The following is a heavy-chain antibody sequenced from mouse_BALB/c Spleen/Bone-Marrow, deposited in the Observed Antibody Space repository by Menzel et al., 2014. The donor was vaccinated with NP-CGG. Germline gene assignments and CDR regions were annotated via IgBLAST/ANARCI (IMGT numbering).Heavy chain of an antibody. CDR2: IYPGDGET. CDR3: ARDDYGPDY. V-gene: IGHV1-80*01. Sequence: QVQLQQSGAELVRPGSSVKISCKASGYAFSSFWMNWVKQRPGQGLEWIGQIYPGDGETNYNGKFKGKATLTADKSSSTAYMQLSSLTSEDSAAYFCARDDYGPDYWGQGTTLTVSS. CDR1: GYAFSSFW. J-gene: IGHJ2*01. D-gene: IGHD2-4*01.